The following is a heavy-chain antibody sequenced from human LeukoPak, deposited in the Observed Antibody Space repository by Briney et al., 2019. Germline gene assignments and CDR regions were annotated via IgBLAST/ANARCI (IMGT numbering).Heavy chain of an antibody. J-gene: IGHJ3*02. CDR3: AKARDGYNFGAFDI. D-gene: IGHD5-24*01. CDR2: ISGSGGST. V-gene: IGHV3-23*01. CDR1: GFTFSSYR. Sequence: PGGSLRLSCAASGFTFSSYRMNWVRQAPGKGLEWVSVISGSGGSTYYADSVKGRFTISRDNSKNTLYLQMNSLRAEDTAVYYCAKARDGYNFGAFDIWGQGTMVTVSS.